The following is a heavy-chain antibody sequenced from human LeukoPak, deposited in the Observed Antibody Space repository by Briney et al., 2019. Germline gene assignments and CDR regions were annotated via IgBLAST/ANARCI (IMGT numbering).Heavy chain of an antibody. CDR1: GYTFTGYY. J-gene: IGHJ4*02. Sequence: ASVKVSCKASGYTFTGYYMHWVRQAPGQGLEWMGWISAYNGNTNDAQKLQGRVTMTTDTSTSTAYMELRSLRSDDTAVYYCARDNRAWAPAAQTPPDYWGQGTLVTVSS. D-gene: IGHD2-2*01. CDR3: ARDNRAWAPAAQTPPDY. V-gene: IGHV1-18*04. CDR2: ISAYNGNT.